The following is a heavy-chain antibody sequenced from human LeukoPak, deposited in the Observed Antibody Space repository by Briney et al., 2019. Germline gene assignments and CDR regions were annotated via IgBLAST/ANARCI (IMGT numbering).Heavy chain of an antibody. CDR2: ISAYNGNT. V-gene: IGHV1-18*01. CDR3: ASAYCSGGSCYGMDY. J-gene: IGHJ4*01. D-gene: IGHD2-15*01. CDR1: GYTFTSYG. Sequence: GASVKVSCKASGYTFTSYGISWVRQAPGQGLEWMGWISAYNGNTNYAQKLQGRVTMTTDTSTSTAYMELRSLRSDDTAVYYCASAYCSGGSCYGMDYWGQEPWSPSPQ.